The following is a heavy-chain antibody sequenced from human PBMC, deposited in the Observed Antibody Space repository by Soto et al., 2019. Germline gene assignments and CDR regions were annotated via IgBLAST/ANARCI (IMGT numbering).Heavy chain of an antibody. CDR3: ARACLNGICYTQGLDL. CDR2: IHHSGIS. CDR1: GGSISSSNW. D-gene: IGHD2-8*01. J-gene: IGHJ4*02. V-gene: IGHV4-4*02. Sequence: QVQLQESGPGLVKPSGTLSLTCGVSGGSISSSNWWSWVRQPPGKGLEWIGEIHHSGISKYNPSLRSRLTITLAKSKNHFSLQLTPVTAADTAVYYCARACLNGICYTQGLDLWGQGTLVLVSS.